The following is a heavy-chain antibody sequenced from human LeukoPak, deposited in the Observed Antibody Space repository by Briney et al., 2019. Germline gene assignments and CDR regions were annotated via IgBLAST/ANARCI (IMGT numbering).Heavy chain of an antibody. CDR1: GFTFDDYA. V-gene: IGHV3-43*02. CDR2: ISGDGGST. CDR3: AKARYGFLYCYYGMDV. Sequence: GRSLRLSCAASGFTFDDYAMHWARQAPGRGLEWVSLISGDGGSTYYADSVKGRFTISRDNRKNSLYLQMNSLRTEDTALYYCAKARYGFLYCYYGMDVWGQGTTVTVSS. D-gene: IGHD5-18*01. J-gene: IGHJ6*02.